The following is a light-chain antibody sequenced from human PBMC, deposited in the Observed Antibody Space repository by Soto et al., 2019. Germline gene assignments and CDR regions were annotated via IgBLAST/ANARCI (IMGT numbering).Light chain of an antibody. CDR2: DVS. CDR1: SSDVGGYNY. CDR3: CSYAGGYSYV. V-gene: IGLV2-11*01. J-gene: IGLJ1*01. Sequence: QSALTQPRSVSGSPGQSVTISCTGTSSDVGGYNYVSWYQQHPGEAPKFMIYDVSKRPPGVPDRFSGSKSGNTASLTISGLQAEDEADYFCCSYAGGYSYVFGTGTKLTVL.